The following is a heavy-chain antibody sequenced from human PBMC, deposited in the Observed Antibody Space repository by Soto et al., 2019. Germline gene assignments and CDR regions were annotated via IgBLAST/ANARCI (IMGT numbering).Heavy chain of an antibody. CDR3: ARQGRGKHGGNSRVYNWFDT. D-gene: IGHD2-21*02. CDR2: IYYSGST. V-gene: IGHV4-39*01. J-gene: IGHJ5*02. Sequence: SETLSLTCTVSGGSISSSSYYWGWIRQPPGKGLEWIGSIYYSGSTYYNPSLKSRVTISVDTSKNQFSLKLSSVTAADTAVYYCARQGRGKHGGNSRVYNWFDTWGQGTLVTVSS. CDR1: GGSISSSSYY.